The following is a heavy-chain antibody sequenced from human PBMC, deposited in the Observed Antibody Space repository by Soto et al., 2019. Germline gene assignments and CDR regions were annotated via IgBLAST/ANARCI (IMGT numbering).Heavy chain of an antibody. D-gene: IGHD5-18*01. CDR1: GFTFSSYS. V-gene: IGHV3-7*03. Sequence: PGGSLRLSCAASGFTFSSYSMNWVRQAPGKGLEWVANIKQDGSEKYYVDSVKGRFTISRDNAKNSLYLQMNSLRAEDTAVYNCARETAMFYYGMDVWGQGTTVTVS. CDR3: ARETAMFYYGMDV. CDR2: IKQDGSEK. J-gene: IGHJ6*02.